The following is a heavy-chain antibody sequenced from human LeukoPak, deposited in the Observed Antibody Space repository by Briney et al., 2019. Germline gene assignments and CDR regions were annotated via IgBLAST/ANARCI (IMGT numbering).Heavy chain of an antibody. CDR2: INHSGST. Sequence: PSETLSLTCAVYGGSFSGYYWSWIRQPPGKGLEWIGEINHSGSTNYNPSLKSRVTISVDTSKNQFSLKLGSVTAADTAVYYCARTIWGHSGYFQHWGQGTLVTVSS. V-gene: IGHV4-34*01. CDR1: GGSFSGYY. CDR3: ARTIWGHSGYFQH. J-gene: IGHJ1*01. D-gene: IGHD1-26*01.